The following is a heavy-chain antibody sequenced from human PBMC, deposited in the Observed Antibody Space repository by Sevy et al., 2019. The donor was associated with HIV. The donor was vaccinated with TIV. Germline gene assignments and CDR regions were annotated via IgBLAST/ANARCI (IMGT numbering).Heavy chain of an antibody. CDR1: GFTFSSYA. D-gene: IGHD3-3*01. J-gene: IGHJ6*02. Sequence: GESLKISCAASGFTFSSYAMHWVRQAPGKGLEWAAVISYDGSNKYHADSVKGRFTISRDNSKNTLYLQMNSLGAEDTAVYYCTRDSKYYDFRRGHINYYGMDVWGQGTTVTVSS. CDR3: TRDSKYYDFRRGHINYYGMDV. V-gene: IGHV3-30-3*01. CDR2: ISYDGSNK.